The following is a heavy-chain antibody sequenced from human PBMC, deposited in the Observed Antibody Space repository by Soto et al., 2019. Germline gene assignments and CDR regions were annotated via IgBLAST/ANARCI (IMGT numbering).Heavy chain of an antibody. Sequence: GGSLRLSCAASGFTFSSYDMHWVRQATGKGLEWVSVIYSGGSTYYADSVKGRFTISRDNSKNTLYLQMNSLRAEDTAVYYCACVLLWFGELLRKDVWGKGTTVTVSS. CDR3: ACVLLWFGELLRKDV. V-gene: IGHV3-66*01. J-gene: IGHJ6*04. CDR2: IYSGGST. D-gene: IGHD3-10*01. CDR1: GFTFSSYD.